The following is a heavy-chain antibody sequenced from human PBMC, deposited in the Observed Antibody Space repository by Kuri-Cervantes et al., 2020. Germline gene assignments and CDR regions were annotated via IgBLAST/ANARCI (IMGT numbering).Heavy chain of an antibody. CDR2: INPSGGSA. CDR3: ARPLYSSSWYDDYYYGMDV. D-gene: IGHD6-13*01. V-gene: IGHV1-46*01. Sequence: ASVKVSCKASGYTFTSYYMHWVRQAPRQGLEWMGIINPSGGSASYAQKFQGRVTMTRDTSTSTVYMELSSLRSEDTAVYYCARPLYSSSWYDDYYYGMDVWGQGTTVTVSS. J-gene: IGHJ6*02. CDR1: GYTFTSYY.